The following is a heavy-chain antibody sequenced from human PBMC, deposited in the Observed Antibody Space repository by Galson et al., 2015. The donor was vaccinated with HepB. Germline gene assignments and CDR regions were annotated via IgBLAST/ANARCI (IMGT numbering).Heavy chain of an antibody. CDR2: ISYDGSNK. CDR3: AKDLMRGAMVRGLIIDEALDY. J-gene: IGHJ4*02. D-gene: IGHD3-10*01. V-gene: IGHV3-30*18. CDR1: GFTFSSYG. Sequence: SLRLSCAASGFTFSSYGMHWVRQAPGKGLEWGAVISYDGSNKYYADSVKGRFTISRDKSKNTLNMQMNGRRAEDTAVYYCAKDLMRGAMVRGLIIDEALDYWGQGTLVTVSS.